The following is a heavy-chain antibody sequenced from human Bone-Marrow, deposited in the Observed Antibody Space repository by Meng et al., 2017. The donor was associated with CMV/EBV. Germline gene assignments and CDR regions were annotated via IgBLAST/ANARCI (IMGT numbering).Heavy chain of an antibody. CDR1: GFTVSSNY. D-gene: IGHD6-13*01. Sequence: GGSLRLSCAASGFTVSSNYMSWVRQAPGKGLEWVSVIYSGGSTYYADSVKGRFTISRDNAKNSLYLQMNSLRAEDTAAYFCARGDYWAAAGTRSDYWGQGSLVTVSS. J-gene: IGHJ4*02. V-gene: IGHV3-53*01. CDR3: ARGDYWAAAGTRSDY. CDR2: IYSGGST.